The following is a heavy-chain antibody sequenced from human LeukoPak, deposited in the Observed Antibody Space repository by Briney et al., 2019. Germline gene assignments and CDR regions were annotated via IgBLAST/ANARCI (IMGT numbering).Heavy chain of an antibody. CDR3: ATSWGSVLEYYFDY. Sequence: GGSLRLSCAASGFTFSSYSMNWVRQAPGKGLEWVSSISSSSSYIYYADSVKGRFTISRDNAKNSLYLQMNSLRAEDTAVYYCATSWGSVLEYYFDYWGQGTLVTVSS. CDR1: GFTFSSYS. D-gene: IGHD7-27*01. J-gene: IGHJ4*02. V-gene: IGHV3-21*04. CDR2: ISSSSSYI.